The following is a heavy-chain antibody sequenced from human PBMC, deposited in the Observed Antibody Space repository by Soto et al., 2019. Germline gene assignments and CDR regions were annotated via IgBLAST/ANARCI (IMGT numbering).Heavy chain of an antibody. D-gene: IGHD3-22*01. Sequence: QVQLVQSGAEVKKPGASVKVSCKASGYTFTSYGISWVRQAPGQGLEWMGWISAYNGNTNYAQKLQGRVTMTADTSTSTAYMELRSLRSDDTAVYYCARGRVATGPWDSSGYSFDYWGQGTLVTVSS. CDR1: GYTFTSYG. V-gene: IGHV1-18*01. CDR2: ISAYNGNT. CDR3: ARGRVATGPWDSSGYSFDY. J-gene: IGHJ4*02.